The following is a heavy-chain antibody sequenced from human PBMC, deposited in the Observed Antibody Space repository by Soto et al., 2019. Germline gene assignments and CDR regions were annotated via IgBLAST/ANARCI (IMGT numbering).Heavy chain of an antibody. CDR1: GFTLSSYG. D-gene: IGHD2-2*01. CDR3: AKDSGYQLPDNYFYYGLDV. CDR2: ISYDGSNK. V-gene: IGHV3-30*18. J-gene: IGHJ6*02. Sequence: GGSLRLSCAASGFTLSSYGMHWVRQAPGKGLEWVAVISYDGSNKKYASSVKGRFTVSRDNVKNTLSLQMNSLRPDDTAVYYCAKDSGYQLPDNYFYYGLDVWGQGTTVTVSS.